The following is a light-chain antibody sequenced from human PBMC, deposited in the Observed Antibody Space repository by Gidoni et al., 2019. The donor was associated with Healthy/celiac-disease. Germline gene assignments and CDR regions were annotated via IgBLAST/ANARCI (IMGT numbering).Light chain of an antibody. CDR1: QSVSSSY. CDR3: QQYGSSPWT. V-gene: IGKV3-20*01. Sequence: EIVLTQSPGTLSLSPGERATLSCRASQSVSSSYLAWYQQKPGQAPRLLIYGASSRATGIPDRFSGSGSGTDFTLTSSRLEPEDCAVYYCQQYGSSPWTFXXXTKVEIK. CDR2: GAS. J-gene: IGKJ1*01.